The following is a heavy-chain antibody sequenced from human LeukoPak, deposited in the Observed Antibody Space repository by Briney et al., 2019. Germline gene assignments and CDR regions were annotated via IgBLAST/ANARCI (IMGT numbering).Heavy chain of an antibody. D-gene: IGHD3-3*01. V-gene: IGHV4-34*01. Sequence: SETLSLTCAVYGGSFSGYYWSWIRQPPGKGLEWIGEINHSGSTNYNPSLKSRVTISVDTSKNQFSLKLSSVTAADTAVYYCARRRSAFWSGYYGANWFDPWGQGTLVTVSS. CDR3: ARRRSAFWSGYYGANWFDP. J-gene: IGHJ5*02. CDR2: INHSGST. CDR1: GGSFSGYY.